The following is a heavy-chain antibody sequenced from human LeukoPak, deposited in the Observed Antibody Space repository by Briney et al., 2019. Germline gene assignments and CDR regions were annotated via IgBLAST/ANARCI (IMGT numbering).Heavy chain of an antibody. CDR2: INHSGST. CDR1: GGSFSGYY. D-gene: IGHD3-3*01. J-gene: IGHJ5*02. CDR3: ARGLPDRITIFGVVITPSWFDP. V-gene: IGHV4-34*01. Sequence: SETLSLTCAVYGGSFSGYYWNWIRQPPGKGLEWIGEINHSGSTNYNPSLKSRVTISVDTSKNQFSLKLSSVTAADTAVYYCARGLPDRITIFGVVITPSWFDPWGQGTLVTVSS.